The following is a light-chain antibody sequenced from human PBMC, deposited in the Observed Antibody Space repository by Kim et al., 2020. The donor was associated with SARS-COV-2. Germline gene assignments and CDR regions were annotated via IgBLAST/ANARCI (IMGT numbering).Light chain of an antibody. V-gene: IGKV1-39*01. Sequence: DIQVTQSPSSLSASVGDRVTITCRTSQSVSNYLNWYQHKPGKAPKFLIYAASNLQSGVPSRFSGSGSGTDFTLTISNLQPEDFATYYCQQSYHTPLTFGGGTKVDIK. CDR3: QQSYHTPLT. CDR2: AAS. CDR1: QSVSNY. J-gene: IGKJ4*01.